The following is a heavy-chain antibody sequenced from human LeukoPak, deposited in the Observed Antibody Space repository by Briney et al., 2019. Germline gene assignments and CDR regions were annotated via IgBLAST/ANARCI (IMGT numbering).Heavy chain of an antibody. J-gene: IGHJ4*02. D-gene: IGHD3-10*01. CDR2: ISSIGTST. Sequence: HTGGSLRLSCAASGFTFSNYAMSWVRQAPGKGLAWVSSISSIGTSTYYADSVKGRFTISRDNSKNTLYLQMNSLRAEDTAVYYCAKDSDGSGSYSFDYWGRGTLVTVSS. CDR1: GFTFSNYA. CDR3: AKDSDGSGSYSFDY. V-gene: IGHV3-23*01.